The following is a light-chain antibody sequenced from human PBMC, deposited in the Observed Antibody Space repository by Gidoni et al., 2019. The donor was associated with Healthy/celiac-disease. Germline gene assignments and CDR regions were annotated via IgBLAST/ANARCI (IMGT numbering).Light chain of an antibody. CDR2: EVS. J-gene: IGLJ2*01. V-gene: IGLV2-14*01. CDR1: SSDVVGYNY. CDR3: SSDTSSSTLV. Sequence: QSALTQPASVSVSPGQSITISCTGTSSDVVGYNYVSWSQQHPGKAPKLMIYEVSNRPSGVSNRFSGSKSGNTASLTISGLKAEDEADYYCSSDTSSSTLVFGGGTKLTVL.